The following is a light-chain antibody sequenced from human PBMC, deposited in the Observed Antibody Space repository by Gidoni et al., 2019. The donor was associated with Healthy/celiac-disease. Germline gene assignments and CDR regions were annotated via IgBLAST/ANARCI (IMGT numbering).Light chain of an antibody. Sequence: DIQMTQSPSTQSASVGDRVTIPCRASQSISSWLAWYQQKPGKAPKLLTYKASSLESGVPSRFSGSGSGTEFTLTISSLQPDDFATYYCQQYNSYSRTFGQGTKVEIK. V-gene: IGKV1-5*03. J-gene: IGKJ1*01. CDR1: QSISSW. CDR3: QQYNSYSRT. CDR2: KAS.